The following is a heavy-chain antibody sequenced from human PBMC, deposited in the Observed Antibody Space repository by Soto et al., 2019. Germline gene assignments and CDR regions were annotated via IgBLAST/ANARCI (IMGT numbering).Heavy chain of an antibody. Sequence: QVQLVQSGAEVKKPGSSVKVSCKASGGTFSSYAISWVRQAPGQGLEWMGGIIPIFGTANYAQKFQGRVTITADESTSTAYMELSSLRSEDTDVYYCARDGVSGGSGIFYFFDYWGQGTLVTVSS. CDR2: IIPIFGTA. CDR3: ARDGVSGGSGIFYFFDY. J-gene: IGHJ4*02. V-gene: IGHV1-69*01. D-gene: IGHD3-10*01. CDR1: GGTFSSYA.